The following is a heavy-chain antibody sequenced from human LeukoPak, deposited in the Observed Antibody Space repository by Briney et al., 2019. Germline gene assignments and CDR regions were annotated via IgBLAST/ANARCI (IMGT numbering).Heavy chain of an antibody. CDR1: GGSISSYY. D-gene: IGHD6-19*01. Sequence: SETLSLTCTVSGGSISSYYWSWIRQPAGKGLEWIGRIYTSGSTNYSPSLKSRVTMSVDTSKNQFSLKLSSVTAADTAVYYCARDYIAVADGAFDIWGQGTMVTVSS. CDR2: IYTSGST. J-gene: IGHJ3*02. CDR3: ARDYIAVADGAFDI. V-gene: IGHV4-4*07.